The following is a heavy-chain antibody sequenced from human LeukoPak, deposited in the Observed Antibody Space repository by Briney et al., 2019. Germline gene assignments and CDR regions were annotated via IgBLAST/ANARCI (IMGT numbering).Heavy chain of an antibody. J-gene: IGHJ4*02. CDR3: AKERAATGTYYFDY. V-gene: IGHV3-23*01. CDR1: GFTFSSYA. D-gene: IGHD6-13*01. CDR2: ISGTGGST. Sequence: GGSLRLSCAASGFTFSSYAMSWVRQAPGKGLEWVSAISGTGGSTYYADSVKGRFTISRDNSKNMLYLQMNSLRAEDTAVYYCAKERAATGTYYFDYWGQGTLVTVSS.